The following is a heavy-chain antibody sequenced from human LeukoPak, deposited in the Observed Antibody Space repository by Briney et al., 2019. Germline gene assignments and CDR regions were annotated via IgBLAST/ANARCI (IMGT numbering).Heavy chain of an antibody. CDR3: VRKFATGD. CDR2: GKSDGTAT. CDR1: GFTFSSHL. Sequence: GGSLRLSCAASGFTFSSHLMHWVRQAQGTGRVWVSCGKSDGTATNYADSLKGRFTISRDNAKNTLYLQMNSLRVEDTAVYYCVRKFATGDWGQGTLVTVSS. J-gene: IGHJ4*02. V-gene: IGHV3-74*01. D-gene: IGHD1-14*01.